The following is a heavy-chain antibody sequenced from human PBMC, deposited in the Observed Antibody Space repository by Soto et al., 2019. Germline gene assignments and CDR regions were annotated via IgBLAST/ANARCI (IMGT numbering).Heavy chain of an antibody. Sequence: GGFLRLWCEASGFTFSSYSLSWLRQAPGKGPEWVSSINTGSTNIYYADSLKGRFTISRDNAKNSLYLQMNSLRDEDTAVYYCARDRDSSGWYNWFDPWGQGTLVTVSS. V-gene: IGHV3-21*01. D-gene: IGHD6-19*01. CDR2: INTGSTNI. J-gene: IGHJ5*02. CDR1: GFTFSSYS. CDR3: ARDRDSSGWYNWFDP.